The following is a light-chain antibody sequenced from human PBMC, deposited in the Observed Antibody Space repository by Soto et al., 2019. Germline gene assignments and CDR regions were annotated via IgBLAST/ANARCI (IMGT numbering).Light chain of an antibody. J-gene: IGKJ5*01. CDR1: QGIGSY. CDR3: QQLNSYPIT. V-gene: IGKV1-9*01. CDR2: AAS. Sequence: DIQLTQSPSFLSASLGDRVTITCRASQGIGSYLAWYQQQPGKAPKLVIYAASTLQSGVPSRFSGSGSGTDFTLPISSLQPEDFATYFCQQLNSYPITFGQGTRLEIK.